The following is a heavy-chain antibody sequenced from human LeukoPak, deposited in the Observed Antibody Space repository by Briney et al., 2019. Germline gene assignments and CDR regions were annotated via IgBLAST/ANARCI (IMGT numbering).Heavy chain of an antibody. Sequence: GGSLRLSCAASAFTFRPYAMIWVRQAPGKGLEWVAHINQDGSEEHYMDSAKARFTISRDNAKNSLSLQMNSLRAEDTAVYYCVRDGGVSGYDLLDYWGQGTLVTVSS. CDR2: INQDGSEE. V-gene: IGHV3-7*01. CDR1: AFTFRPYA. J-gene: IGHJ4*02. CDR3: VRDGGVSGYDLLDY. D-gene: IGHD5-12*01.